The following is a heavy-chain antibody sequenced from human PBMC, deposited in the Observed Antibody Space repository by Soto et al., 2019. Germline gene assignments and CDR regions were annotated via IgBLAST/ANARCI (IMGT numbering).Heavy chain of an antibody. V-gene: IGHV4-4*02. J-gene: IGHJ4*02. Sequence: QVQLQESGPGLMKPSGTLSLTCAVSGGSITSNWRSWVRQPPGKGLEWIAEIFHTGSANYNPSLMGRLTISMDKSRNHLSLNLNSVTAADTAVYCARHIAVSGTRGFDHWGQGTLVTVSS. D-gene: IGHD2-21*01. CDR2: IFHTGSA. CDR3: ARHIAVSGTRGFDH. CDR1: GGSITSNW.